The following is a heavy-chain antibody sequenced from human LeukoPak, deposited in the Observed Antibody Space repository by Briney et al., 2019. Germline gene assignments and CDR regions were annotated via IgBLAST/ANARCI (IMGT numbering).Heavy chain of an antibody. J-gene: IGHJ6*02. CDR2: IYHSGST. V-gene: IGHV4-4*02. CDR3: ARDGVSDPNYYYGMDV. CDR1: GGSISSSNW. Sequence: PSGTLSLTCAVSGGSISSSNWWSWVRQPPGKGLEWIGEIYHSGSTNYNPSLKSRVTISVDKSKNQFSLKLSSVTAADTAVYYCARDGVSDPNYYYGMDVWGQGTTVTVSS. D-gene: IGHD2-8*01.